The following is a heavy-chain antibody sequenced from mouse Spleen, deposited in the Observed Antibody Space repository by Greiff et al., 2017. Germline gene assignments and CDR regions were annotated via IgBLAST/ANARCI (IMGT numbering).Heavy chain of an antibody. D-gene: IGHD2-3*01. CDR2: ISSGGGNT. Sequence: EVKVVESGGGLVKPGGSLKLSCAASGFTFSSYTMSWVRQTPAKRLEWVATISSGGGNTYYPDSVKGRFTISRDNARNTLYLQMSSLRSEDTAMYYCARRDGYYDAMDYWGQGTSVTVSS. V-gene: IGHV5-9*04. J-gene: IGHJ4*01. CDR1: GFTFSSYT. CDR3: ARRDGYYDAMDY.